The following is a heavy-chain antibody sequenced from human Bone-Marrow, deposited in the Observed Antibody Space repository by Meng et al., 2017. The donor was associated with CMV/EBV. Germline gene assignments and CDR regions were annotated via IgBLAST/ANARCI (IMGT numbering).Heavy chain of an antibody. CDR2: IKQAGSEK. J-gene: IGHJ6*02. CDR1: GFTFSSYW. Sequence: RRSLNLSRAASGFTFSSYWMIWVRHAPGKGLEWVANIKQAGSEKYYVDSVTGRFTISRDNAKNSLYLQMNSLRAEDTAVYYCARESKVGAYYYDYYSMDVWGQGTTVTVSS. CDR3: ARESKVGAYYYDYYSMDV. D-gene: IGHD1-26*01. V-gene: IGHV3-7*01.